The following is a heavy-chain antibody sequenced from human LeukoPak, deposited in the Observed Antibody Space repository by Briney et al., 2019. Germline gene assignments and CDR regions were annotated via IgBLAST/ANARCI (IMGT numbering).Heavy chain of an antibody. CDR1: GFTFDDYA. CDR2: ISWNSGSI. J-gene: IGHJ4*02. V-gene: IGHV3-9*01. Sequence: PGRSLRLSCAAPGFTFDDYAMHWVRQAPGKGLEWVSGISWNSGSIGYADSVKGRFTISRDNAKNSLYLQMNSLRAEDTAVYYCARDQGIVGASNFDYWGQGTLVTVSS. CDR3: ARDQGIVGASNFDY. D-gene: IGHD1-26*01.